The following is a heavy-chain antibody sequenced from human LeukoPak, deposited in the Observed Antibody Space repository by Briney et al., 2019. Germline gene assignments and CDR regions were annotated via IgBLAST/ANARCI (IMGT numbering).Heavy chain of an antibody. Sequence: GGSLRLSCAASGFTFSNFAMNWVRQAPGKGLEWVSAIGGSGANTYYADSVRGRFTISRDNSKNTLYLQMNSLGPEDTAVYYCTKDRDDYGDPEPFDFWGQGTMVTVSS. CDR2: IGGSGANT. J-gene: IGHJ3*01. CDR3: TKDRDDYGDPEPFDF. CDR1: GFTFSNFA. V-gene: IGHV3-23*01. D-gene: IGHD4/OR15-4a*01.